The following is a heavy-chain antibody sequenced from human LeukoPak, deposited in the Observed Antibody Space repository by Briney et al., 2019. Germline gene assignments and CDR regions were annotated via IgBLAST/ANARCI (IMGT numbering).Heavy chain of an antibody. Sequence: PSETLSLTCAVYGGSFSGYYWSWIRQPPGKGLEWIGEINHSGSTNYNPSLKSRVTISVDTSKNQFSLKLSSVTAADTAVYYCAREVEFYGDYETAYYYGMDVWGQGTTATVSS. CDR2: INHSGST. V-gene: IGHV4-34*01. CDR1: GGSFSGYY. CDR3: AREVEFYGDYETAYYYGMDV. D-gene: IGHD4-17*01. J-gene: IGHJ6*02.